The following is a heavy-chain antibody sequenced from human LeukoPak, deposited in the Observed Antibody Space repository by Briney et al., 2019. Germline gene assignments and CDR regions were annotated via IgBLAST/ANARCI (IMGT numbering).Heavy chain of an antibody. CDR3: ARSGSGYFDY. CDR2: IKQDGSEK. J-gene: IGHJ4*02. V-gene: IGHV3-7*01. Sequence: GGSLRLSCAASGFTFSHYWMSWVRQAPGKGLEWAANIKQDGSEKYYVDSVKGRFTISRDNAKNSLYPQMNSLRAEDTAVYYCARSGSGYFDYWGQGSLVTVSS. CDR1: GFTFSHYW.